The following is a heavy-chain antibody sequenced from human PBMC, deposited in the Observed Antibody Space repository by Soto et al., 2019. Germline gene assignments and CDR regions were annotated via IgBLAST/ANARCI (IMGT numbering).Heavy chain of an antibody. J-gene: IGHJ3*02. CDR1: GYSFTSYW. CDR2: IYPGDSDT. CDR3: ASHSRTITMVRGVIMNVPDAFDI. Sequence: GESLKISCKGSGYSFTSYWIGWVRQMPGKGLEWMGIIYPGDSDTRYSPSFQGQVTISADKSISTAYLQWSSLKASDTAMYYCASHSRTITMVRGVIMNVPDAFDIRGQGTMVTLSS. D-gene: IGHD3-10*01. V-gene: IGHV5-51*01.